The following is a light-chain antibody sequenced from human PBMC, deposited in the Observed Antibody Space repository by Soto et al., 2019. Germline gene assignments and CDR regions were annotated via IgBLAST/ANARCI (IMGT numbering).Light chain of an antibody. CDR2: EVR. Sequence: QSVLTQPASVSGSPGHSITISRTGTSSDVGGYNYVSWYQQHPGKAPKLMIYEVRNRPSGVSNRFSGSKSGNTASLTIYGLQAEDEADYYCISYTSSSTPYVFGTGTKLTVL. CDR1: SSDVGGYNY. J-gene: IGLJ1*01. V-gene: IGLV2-14*01. CDR3: ISYTSSSTPYV.